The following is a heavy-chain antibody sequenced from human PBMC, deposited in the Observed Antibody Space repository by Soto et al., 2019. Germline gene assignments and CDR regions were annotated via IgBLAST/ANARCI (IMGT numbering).Heavy chain of an antibody. J-gene: IGHJ4*02. CDR1: GFTFSSFW. V-gene: IGHV3-74*01. CDR2: INSDGSST. D-gene: IGHD2-15*01. CDR3: ASHYGGGSPYFDY. Sequence: GGSLRLSCAASGFTFSSFWMHWVRQAPGKGLVWVSRINSDGSSTNYADPVKGRFTISRDNAKNTLYLQMNSLRAEDTAVYYCASHYGGGSPYFDYWGQGTLVTVSS.